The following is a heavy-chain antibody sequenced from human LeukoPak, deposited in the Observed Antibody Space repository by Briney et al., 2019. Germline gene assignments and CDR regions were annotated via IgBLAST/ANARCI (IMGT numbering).Heavy chain of an antibody. Sequence: SETLSLTCAVYGGYFSGYYWSWIRQPPGKGLEWIGEINHSGSTNYNPSLKSRVTISVDTSKNQFSLKLSSVTAADTAVYYCARKLRMYNWFDPWGQGTLVTVSS. D-gene: IGHD3-3*01. CDR1: GGYFSGYY. CDR3: ARKLRMYNWFDP. CDR2: INHSGST. V-gene: IGHV4-34*01. J-gene: IGHJ5*02.